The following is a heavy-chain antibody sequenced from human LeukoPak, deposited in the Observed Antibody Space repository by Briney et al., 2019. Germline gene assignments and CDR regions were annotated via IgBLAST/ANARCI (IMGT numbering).Heavy chain of an antibody. V-gene: IGHV4-59*01. CDR2: IYYSGST. Sequence: SETLSLTCTVSGGSINSYYWSWIRQPPGKGLEWIGYIYYSGSTNYNPSLKSRVTISVDTSKNQFSLKLSSVTAADTAVYYCAAVGFSRGYSYGYCWGQGTLVTVSS. J-gene: IGHJ4*02. D-gene: IGHD5-18*01. CDR1: GGSINSYY. CDR3: AAVGFSRGYSYGYC.